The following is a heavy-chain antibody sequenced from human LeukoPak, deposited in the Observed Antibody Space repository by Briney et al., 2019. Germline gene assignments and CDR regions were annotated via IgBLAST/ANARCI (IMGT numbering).Heavy chain of an antibody. CDR2: TYYRSKWYN. Sequence: SQTLSLTCAISGDSVSSNSAAWNWIRQSPSRGLEWLGRTYYRSKWYNDYAVSVKSRITINPDTSKNQFSLQLNSVTPEDTAVYYCARDRDKYDYVWGSYRYAGYYFDYWGQGTLVTVSS. D-gene: IGHD3-16*02. CDR1: GDSVSSNSAA. V-gene: IGHV6-1*01. J-gene: IGHJ4*02. CDR3: ARDRDKYDYVWGSYRYAGYYFDY.